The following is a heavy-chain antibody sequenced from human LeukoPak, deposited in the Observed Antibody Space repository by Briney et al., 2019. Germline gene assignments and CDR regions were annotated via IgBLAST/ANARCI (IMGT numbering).Heavy chain of an antibody. CDR1: GYTFTSYG. D-gene: IGHD3-22*01. CDR3: ARVRSYYDSSAYDY. V-gene: IGHV1-18*01. J-gene: IGHJ4*02. CDR2: ISAYNGNT. Sequence: GASVKVSCKPSGYTFTSYGISWVRQAPGQGLEWMGWISAYNGNTNYAQKLQGRVTMTTDTSTSTAYMELRSLRSDDTAVYYCARVRSYYDSSAYDYWGQGTLVTVSS.